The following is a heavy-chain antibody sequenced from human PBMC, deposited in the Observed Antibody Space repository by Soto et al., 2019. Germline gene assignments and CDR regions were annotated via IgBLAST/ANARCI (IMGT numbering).Heavy chain of an antibody. D-gene: IGHD2-2*01. CDR3: AKAPRGVVPADYRNYYGMDV. CDR1: GFIFSRSA. CDR2: ISSSSSYI. Sequence: GGSLRLSCAASGFIFSRSAMNWVRQAPGKGLEWVSSISSSSSYIYYADSVKGRFTISRDNAKNSLYLQMNSLRAEDTAVYYCAKAPRGVVPADYRNYYGMDVWGQGTTVTVSS. V-gene: IGHV3-21*01. J-gene: IGHJ6*02.